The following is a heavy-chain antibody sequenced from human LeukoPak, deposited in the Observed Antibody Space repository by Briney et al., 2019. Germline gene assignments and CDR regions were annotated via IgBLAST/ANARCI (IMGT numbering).Heavy chain of an antibody. Sequence: GGSLRLSCAASGFTFSSYAMSWVRQAPGEGLEWVSAISGSGGNTYYADSVKGRFTISRDNSKNTLYLQMNSLRAEDTAVYYCAKRVCTSCSMDVWGQGTTVTVSS. J-gene: IGHJ6*02. CDR3: AKRVCTSCSMDV. D-gene: IGHD2-2*01. CDR1: GFTFSSYA. CDR2: ISGSGGNT. V-gene: IGHV3-23*01.